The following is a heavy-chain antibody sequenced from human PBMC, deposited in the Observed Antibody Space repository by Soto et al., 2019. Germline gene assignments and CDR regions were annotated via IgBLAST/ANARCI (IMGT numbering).Heavy chain of an antibody. J-gene: IGHJ6*02. V-gene: IGHV4-59*08. D-gene: IGHD3-9*01. CDR1: GGSISSYY. CDR3: ARHSPPMYDILTGTTLDPYYGMDV. CDR2: IYYSVST. Sequence: SETLSLTCSVSGGSISSYYWSWIRQPPGKGLEWIGYIYYSVSTNYNPSLKSRVTISVDTSKNQFSLKLSSVTAADTAVYYCARHSPPMYDILTGTTLDPYYGMDVWGQWTTVTVSS.